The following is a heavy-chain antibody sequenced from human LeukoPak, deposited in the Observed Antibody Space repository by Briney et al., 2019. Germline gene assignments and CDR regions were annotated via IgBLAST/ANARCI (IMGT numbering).Heavy chain of an antibody. CDR2: INSDGSST. CDR3: AGEMATTSLDAFDY. D-gene: IGHD5-24*01. J-gene: IGHJ4*02. V-gene: IGHV3-74*01. CDR1: GFTFSSYW. Sequence: PGGSLRLSCAASGFTFSSYWMHWVRQAPGKGLVWVSRINSDGSSTSYADSVKGRFTISRDNAKNSLYLQMNSLRAEDTAVYYCAGEMATTSLDAFDYWGQGTLVTVSS.